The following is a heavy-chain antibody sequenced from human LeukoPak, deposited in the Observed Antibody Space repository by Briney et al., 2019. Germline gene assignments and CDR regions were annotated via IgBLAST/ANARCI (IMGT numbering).Heavy chain of an antibody. CDR3: ARGKHSFDY. V-gene: IGHV3-7*03. CDR1: GFTFSSYW. CDR2: INQDGSEK. J-gene: IGHJ4*02. Sequence: GGSLRLSCAASGFTFSSYWMNWVRQTPGEGLEWVANINQDGSEKYYVDSVKGRFTISRDNAKKSLYLRMNSLRVEDTAVYYCARGKHSFDYWGQGTLVTVSS.